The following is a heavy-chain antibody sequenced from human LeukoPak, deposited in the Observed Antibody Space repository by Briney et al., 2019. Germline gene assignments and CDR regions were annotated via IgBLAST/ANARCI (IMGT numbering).Heavy chain of an antibody. D-gene: IGHD3-10*01. CDR1: GFTFSSYA. Sequence: SGGSLRLSCAASGFTFSSYAMSWVRQAPGKGLEWVSAISGSGGSTYYADSVKGRFTISRDNSKNTLYLQMNSLRAEDTAVYYCAKDFYGSGSYPDYWGQGTLVTVSS. J-gene: IGHJ4*02. CDR2: ISGSGGST. CDR3: AKDFYGSGSYPDY. V-gene: IGHV3-23*01.